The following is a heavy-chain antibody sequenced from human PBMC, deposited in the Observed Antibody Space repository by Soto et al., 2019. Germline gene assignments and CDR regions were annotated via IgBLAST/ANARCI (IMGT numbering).Heavy chain of an antibody. J-gene: IGHJ5*02. CDR2: MNPNSGNT. V-gene: IGHV1-8*01. Sequence: ASVKVSCKASGYTFTSYDINWVRQATGQGLEWMGWMNPNSGNTGYAQKFQGRVTMTRNTSISTAYMELSSLRSEDTAVYYCARGPPYSIVVVPAPIGWFDPWGQGTLVTVSS. CDR1: GYTFTSYD. CDR3: ARGPPYSIVVVPAPIGWFDP. D-gene: IGHD2-2*02.